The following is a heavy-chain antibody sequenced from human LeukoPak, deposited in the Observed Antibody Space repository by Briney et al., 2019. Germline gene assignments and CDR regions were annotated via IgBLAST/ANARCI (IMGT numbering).Heavy chain of an antibody. CDR2: IIPIFGTA. CDR3: AMGYGSGSYYQDYYYGMDV. CDR1: GGTFSSYA. Sequence: SVKVSCKASGGTFSSYAISWVRQAPGQGLEWMGGIIPIFGTANYAQKFQGRVTITADESTSTAYMELSSLRSEDTAVYYCAMGYGSGSYYQDYYYGMDVWGQGTTVTVSS. J-gene: IGHJ6*02. V-gene: IGHV1-69*13. D-gene: IGHD3-10*01.